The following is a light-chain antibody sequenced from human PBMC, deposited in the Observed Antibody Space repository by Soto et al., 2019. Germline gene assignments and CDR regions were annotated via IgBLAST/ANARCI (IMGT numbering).Light chain of an antibody. CDR2: LNSDGSY. CDR1: SGHSSYA. J-gene: IGLJ3*02. V-gene: IGLV4-69*01. CDR3: QTWGTGFWM. Sequence: QLVLTQSPSASASLGASVKLTCTLSSGHSSYAIAWHQQQPEKGPRYLMKLNSDGSYSKGDGIPDRFSGSSSGAERYLSISSLQSEDEADYYCQTWGTGFWMFGRGTKLTVL.